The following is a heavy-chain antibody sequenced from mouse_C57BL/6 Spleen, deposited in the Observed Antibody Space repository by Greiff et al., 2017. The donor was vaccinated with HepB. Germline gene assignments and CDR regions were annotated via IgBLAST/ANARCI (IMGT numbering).Heavy chain of an antibody. CDR1: GFTFSSYA. J-gene: IGHJ4*01. CDR3: TRERDYEDAMDY. CDR2: ISSGGDYI. V-gene: IGHV5-9-1*02. D-gene: IGHD2-4*01. Sequence: EVQGVESGEGLVKPGGSLKLSCAASGFTFSSYAMSWVRQTPEKRLEWVAYISSGGDYIYYADTVKGRFTISRDNARNTLYLQMSSLKSEDTAMYYCTRERDYEDAMDYWGQGTSVTVSS.